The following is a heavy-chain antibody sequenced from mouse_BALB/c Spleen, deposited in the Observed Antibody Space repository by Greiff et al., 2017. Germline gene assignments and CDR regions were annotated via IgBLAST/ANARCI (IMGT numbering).Heavy chain of an antibody. J-gene: IGHJ3*01. CDR1: GFTFSDYY. CDR3: ARDLTTVVAKKFAY. CDR2: ISDGGSYT. Sequence: EVQLVESGGGLVKPGGSLKLSCAASGFTFSDYYMYWVRQTPEKRLEWVATISDGGSYTYYPDSVKGRFTISRDNAKNNLYLQMSSLKSEDTAMYYCARDLTTVVAKKFAYWGQGTLVTVSA. D-gene: IGHD1-1*01. V-gene: IGHV5-4*02.